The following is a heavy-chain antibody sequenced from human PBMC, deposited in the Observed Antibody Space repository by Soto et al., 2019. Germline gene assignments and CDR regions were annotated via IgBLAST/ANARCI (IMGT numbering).Heavy chain of an antibody. CDR3: ARDPGEIHYYGMGX. CDR2: ISYDGRNK. J-gene: IGHJ6*02. D-gene: IGHD3-16*01. Sequence: GGSLRLSCAASGFTFSSYAMHWVRQAPGKGLEWVAFISYDGRNKYYADSVKGRFTISRDNSKKTLYLQMNSLRAEDTAVYYCARDPGEIHYYGMGXWGQGTTVTVS. V-gene: IGHV3-30*04. CDR1: GFTFSSYA.